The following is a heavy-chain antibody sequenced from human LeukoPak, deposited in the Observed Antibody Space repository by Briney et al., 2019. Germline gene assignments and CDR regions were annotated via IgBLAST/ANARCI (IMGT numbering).Heavy chain of an antibody. CDR3: VKAGNYDILTGYYNVPPFDY. CDR1: GFTFSSYA. CDR2: ISCNGSST. Sequence: PGGSLRLSCSASGFTFSSYAMHWVRQAPGKGLEYVSAISCNGSSTYYADSVKGRFTISRDNCKNTLYLQMRSLRAGDTAVYYCVKAGNYDILTGYYNVPPFDYWGQGTLVTVSP. D-gene: IGHD3-9*01. V-gene: IGHV3-64D*06. J-gene: IGHJ4*02.